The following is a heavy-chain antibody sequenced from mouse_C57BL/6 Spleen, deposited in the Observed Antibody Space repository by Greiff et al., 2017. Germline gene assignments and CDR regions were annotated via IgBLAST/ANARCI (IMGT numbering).Heavy chain of an antibody. CDR3: ARNLIGRITTVVAKYFDV. D-gene: IGHD1-1*01. Sequence: QQPGAELVRPGSSVKLSCKASGYTFTSYWMHWVKQRPIHGLEWIGNLDPSDSETHYNQKFKDKATLTVAKSSSTAYMQLSSLTSEASAVYYCARNLIGRITTVVAKYFDVWGTGTTVTVSS. CDR2: LDPSDSET. CDR1: GYTFTSYW. J-gene: IGHJ1*03. V-gene: IGHV1-52*01.